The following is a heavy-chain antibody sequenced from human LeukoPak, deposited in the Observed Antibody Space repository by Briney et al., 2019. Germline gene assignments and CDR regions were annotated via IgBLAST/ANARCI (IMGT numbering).Heavy chain of an antibody. Sequence: GGSLRLSCAASGFTFSSYSMNWVHQAPGKGLEWVSSISSSSSYIYYADSVKGRFTISRDNAKNSLYLQMNSLRAEDTAVYYCARGDSSGYYYGYFDYWGQGTLVTVSS. J-gene: IGHJ4*02. CDR1: GFTFSSYS. CDR3: ARGDSSGYYYGYFDY. CDR2: ISSSSSYI. V-gene: IGHV3-21*01. D-gene: IGHD3-22*01.